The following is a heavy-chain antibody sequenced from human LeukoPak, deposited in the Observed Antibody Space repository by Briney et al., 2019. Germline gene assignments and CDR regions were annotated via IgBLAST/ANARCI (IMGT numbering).Heavy chain of an antibody. D-gene: IGHD2-15*01. CDR3: ARAGGYCGRISCPYYFDY. CDR1: EYTFTSYD. J-gene: IGHJ4*02. CDR2: MNPNSGNT. Sequence: ASVKVSCKASEYTFTSYDINWVRQATGQGLEWMGWMNPNSGNTGYAQKFQGRVTMTRNTSISTAYMELSSLRSEDTAVYYCARAGGYCGRISCPYYFDYWGQGFLVAVSS. V-gene: IGHV1-8*01.